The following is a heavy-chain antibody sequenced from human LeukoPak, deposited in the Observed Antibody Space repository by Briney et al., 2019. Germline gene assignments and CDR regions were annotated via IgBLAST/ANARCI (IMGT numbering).Heavy chain of an antibody. CDR3: ARGLGQLRYDYVWGSYRWRLDY. CDR2: INSDGSST. V-gene: IGHV3-74*01. Sequence: PGGSLRLSCAASGFTFSSYWMHWVRQAPGKGLVWVSRINSDGSSTSYADSVKGRFTISRDNAKNTLYLQMNSLRAEDTAVYYCARGLGQLRYDYVWGSYRWRLDYWGQGTLVTVSS. J-gene: IGHJ4*02. D-gene: IGHD3-16*02. CDR1: GFTFSSYW.